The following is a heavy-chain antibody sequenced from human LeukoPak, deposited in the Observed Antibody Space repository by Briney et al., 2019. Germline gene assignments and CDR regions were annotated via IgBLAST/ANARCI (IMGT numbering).Heavy chain of an antibody. D-gene: IGHD3-16*01. CDR2: VNWNGFST. Sequence: GGSLRLSCRASGFIFDDYTMHWVRQVPGKGLEWVCLVNWNGFSTNYADSVQGRFTISRDNSKNSLYLQMNNLRTEDTALYYCVKDDYGPFDYWGQGTLVTVSS. J-gene: IGHJ4*02. CDR3: VKDDYGPFDY. CDR1: GFIFDDYT. V-gene: IGHV3-43*01.